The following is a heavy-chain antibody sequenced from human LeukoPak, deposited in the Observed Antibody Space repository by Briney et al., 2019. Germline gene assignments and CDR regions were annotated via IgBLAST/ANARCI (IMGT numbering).Heavy chain of an antibody. J-gene: IGHJ5*02. CDR1: GFTFSSYW. CDR3: ARGSGWTQGWFDP. D-gene: IGHD6-19*01. CDR2: IKQDGSEK. V-gene: IGHV3-7*03. Sequence: GGSLRLSCAASGFTFSSYWMSWVRQAPGKGREWVANIKQDGSEKYYVDSVKGRFTISRDNAKNSLYLQMNSLRAEDKAVYYCARGSGWTQGWFDPWGQGTLVTVSS.